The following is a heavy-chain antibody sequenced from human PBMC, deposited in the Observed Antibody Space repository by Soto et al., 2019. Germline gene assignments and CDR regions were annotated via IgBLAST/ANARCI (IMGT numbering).Heavy chain of an antibody. J-gene: IGHJ5*02. CDR3: ARFSGVDTAMVNWFDP. V-gene: IGHV4-34*01. Sequence: SETLSLTCAVYGGSFSGYYWSWIRQPPGKGLEWIGEINHSGSTNYNPSLKSRVTISVDTSKNQFSLKLSSVTAADTAVYYCARFSGVDTAMVNWFDPWGQGTLVTVSS. CDR2: INHSGST. D-gene: IGHD5-18*01. CDR1: GGSFSGYY.